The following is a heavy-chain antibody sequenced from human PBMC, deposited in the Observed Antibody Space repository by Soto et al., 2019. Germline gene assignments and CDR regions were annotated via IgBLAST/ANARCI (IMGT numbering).Heavy chain of an antibody. CDR2: VYYTGRT. J-gene: IGHJ3*02. V-gene: IGHV4-61*01. CDR3: ARGMVWAARRAFDI. CDR1: GGSSKSGSYY. Sequence: ASETLSLTCTVSGGSSKSGSYYWSWVRQPPGKGLEWIGYVYYTGRTSYSPSLKSRVTISADTSKNQFSLILTSVTAADTAVYYCARGMVWAARRAFDIWGQGTMVTVSS. D-gene: IGHD6-6*01.